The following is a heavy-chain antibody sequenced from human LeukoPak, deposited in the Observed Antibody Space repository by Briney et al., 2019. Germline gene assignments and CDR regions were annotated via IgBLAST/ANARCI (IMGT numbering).Heavy chain of an antibody. CDR2: ISYDGSNK. J-gene: IGHJ4*02. D-gene: IGHD6-19*01. CDR1: GFTFSSYA. Sequence: GRSLRLSCAASGFTFSSYAMHWVRQTPGKGLEWVAVISYDGSNKYYADSVKGRFTISRDNSKNTLYLQMNSLRAEDTAVYYCARDLGEAGTFDYWGQGTLVTVSS. V-gene: IGHV3-30-3*01. CDR3: ARDLGEAGTFDY.